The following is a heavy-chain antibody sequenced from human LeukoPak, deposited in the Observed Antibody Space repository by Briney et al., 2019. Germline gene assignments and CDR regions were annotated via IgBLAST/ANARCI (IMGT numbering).Heavy chain of an antibody. CDR2: IIPIFGTA. Sequence: ASVKVSCKASGGTFSSYAISWVRQAPGQGLEWMGGIIPIFGTANYAQKFQGRVTITADESTSTAYMELSSLRSEDTALYYCARDEHHLVQGYYFDYWGQGTLVTVSS. V-gene: IGHV1-69*13. CDR3: ARDEHHLVQGYYFDY. CDR1: GGTFSSYA. J-gene: IGHJ4*02. D-gene: IGHD6-13*01.